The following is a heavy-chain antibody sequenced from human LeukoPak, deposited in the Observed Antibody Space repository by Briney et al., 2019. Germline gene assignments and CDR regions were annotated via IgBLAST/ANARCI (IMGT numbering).Heavy chain of an antibody. V-gene: IGHV4-59*01. J-gene: IGHJ4*02. CDR2: IDDSGST. CDR3: ARLALGYCSGGTCPYYFDH. D-gene: IGHD2-15*01. Sequence: PSETLSLTCTVSDGSISNYYWSWVRQPPGKGLEWIAYIDDSGSTRYNPSLESRVTISVDTSKNQFSLKLTSVTAADSAVYYCARLALGYCSGGTCPYYFDHWGQGTLVTVSS. CDR1: DGSISNYY.